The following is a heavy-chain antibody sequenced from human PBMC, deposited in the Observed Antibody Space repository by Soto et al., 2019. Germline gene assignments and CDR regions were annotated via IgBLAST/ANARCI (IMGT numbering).Heavy chain of an antibody. J-gene: IGHJ6*02. CDR3: ARDNYGMDV. V-gene: IGHV3-33*01. Sequence: GGSLRLSCAASGFTFSSYGMHWVRQAPGKGLEWVAVIWYDGSNKYYTDSVKGRFTISRDNSKNTLYLQMNSLRAEDTAVYYCARDNYGMDVWGQGTTVTVSS. CDR2: IWYDGSNK. CDR1: GFTFSSYG.